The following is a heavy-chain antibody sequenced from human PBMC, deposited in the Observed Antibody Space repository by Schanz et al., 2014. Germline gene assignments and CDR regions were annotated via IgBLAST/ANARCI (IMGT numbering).Heavy chain of an antibody. J-gene: IGHJ4*02. CDR1: GFTFSSFG. D-gene: IGHD6-13*01. Sequence: QVQLVESGGGVVQPGGSLRLSCAASGFTFSSFGMHWVRQAPGKGLEWVAFIQNDGSNYYHAGSVKGRFTISRDNSKNTLYLQINSLRTEDTAVFYCAKGLGTRSNNFDYWGQGTLVTVSS. V-gene: IGHV3-30*02. CDR2: IQNDGSNY. CDR3: AKGLGTRSNNFDY.